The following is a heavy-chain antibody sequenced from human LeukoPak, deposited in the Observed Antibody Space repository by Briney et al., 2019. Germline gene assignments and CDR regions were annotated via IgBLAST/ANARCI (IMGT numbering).Heavy chain of an antibody. J-gene: IGHJ4*02. CDR3: ARGSGWYVLYFDY. CDR2: INHSGST. V-gene: IGHV4-34*01. CDR1: GGSISTGGYY. D-gene: IGHD6-19*01. Sequence: SETLSLTCTVSGGSISTGGYYWSWIRQPPGKGLEWIGEINHSGSTNYNPSLKSRVTISVDTSKNQFSLKLSSVTAADTAVYYCARGSGWYVLYFDYWGQGTLVTVSS.